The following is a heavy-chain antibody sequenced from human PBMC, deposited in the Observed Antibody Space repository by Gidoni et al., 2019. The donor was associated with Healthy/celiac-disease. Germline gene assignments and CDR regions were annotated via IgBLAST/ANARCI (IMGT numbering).Heavy chain of an antibody. CDR2: INHSGST. J-gene: IGHJ4*02. CDR1: GGSFSRSY. V-gene: IGHV4-34*01. D-gene: IGHD3-22*01. CDR3: ARGRAYYYGSSGYPYFDY. Sequence: QVQLQQWGAGLFKPSETLSLTSAVSGGSFSRSYWRWIRQPQGKGLEWIGEINHSGSTNYNQSLKSGVTISVETYKNQFSLKRSTVTAAETAVYYCARGRAYYYGSSGYPYFDYWGQGTLVTVSS.